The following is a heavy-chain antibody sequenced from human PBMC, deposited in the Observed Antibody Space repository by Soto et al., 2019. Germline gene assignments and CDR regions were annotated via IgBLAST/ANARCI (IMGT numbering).Heavy chain of an antibody. D-gene: IGHD6-13*01. J-gene: IGHJ5*02. Sequence: EVQLVESGGGLVQPGRSLRLSCAASGFTFDDYAMQWVRQAPGKGLEWVSGISWNSGSIGYADSVKGRFTISRDNAKNSLYLQMNSLSAEDTALYYCAKDRGGPFIAAAPLFDPWGQGTLVTVSS. CDR2: ISWNSGSI. CDR3: AKDRGGPFIAAAPLFDP. V-gene: IGHV3-9*01. CDR1: GFTFDDYA.